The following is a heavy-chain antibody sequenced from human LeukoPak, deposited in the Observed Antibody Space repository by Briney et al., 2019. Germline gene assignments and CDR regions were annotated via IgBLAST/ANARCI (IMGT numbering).Heavy chain of an antibody. CDR3: ARGATKLDY. CDR2: IYHSGST. Sequence: TLSLTCTVSGDSISSGDYYWSWIRQPPGKGLEWIGYIYHSGSTYYNPSLKSRVTISVDRSKNQFSLKLSSVTAADTAVYYCARGATKLDYWGQGTLVTVSS. J-gene: IGHJ4*02. D-gene: IGHD5-24*01. V-gene: IGHV4-30-2*01. CDR1: GDSISSGDYY.